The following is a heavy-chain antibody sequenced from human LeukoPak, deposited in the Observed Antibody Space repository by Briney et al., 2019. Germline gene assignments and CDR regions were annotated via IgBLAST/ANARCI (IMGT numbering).Heavy chain of an antibody. CDR2: IYWDDDK. V-gene: IGHV2-5*02. J-gene: IGHJ4*02. Sequence: SGPTLVKPTQTLTLTCTFSGFSLSTSGVGVGWIRQPPGKALEWLALIYWDDDKRYSPSLKSRLTITNDTSKNQVVLTMTNMDPVDTATYYCAHTFSSSWGTMYYFDYWGQGTLVTVSS. CDR1: GFSLSTSGVG. D-gene: IGHD6-13*01. CDR3: AHTFSSSWGTMYYFDY.